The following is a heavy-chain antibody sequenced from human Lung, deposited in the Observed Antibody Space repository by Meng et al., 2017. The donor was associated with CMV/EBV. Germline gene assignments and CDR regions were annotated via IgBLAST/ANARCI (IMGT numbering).Heavy chain of an antibody. Sequence: GGSXRLXCSASGFTFNNYAMTWVRQAPGKGLEGVSTVLGTGPTYYADYVKGRFTISRDDSRNTLFLQLNSLRDEDTAVFYCARGDSSTTWLVFDDWGLGTLVTVSS. CDR1: GFTFNNYA. D-gene: IGHD6-13*01. J-gene: IGHJ5*02. V-gene: IGHV3-23*01. CDR2: VLGTGPT. CDR3: ARGDSSTTWLVFDD.